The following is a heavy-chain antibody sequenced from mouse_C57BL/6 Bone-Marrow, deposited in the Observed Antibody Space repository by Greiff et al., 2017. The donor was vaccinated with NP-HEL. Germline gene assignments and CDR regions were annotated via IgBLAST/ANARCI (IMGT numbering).Heavy chain of an antibody. D-gene: IGHD1-1*01. CDR2: ISSGGDYI. CDR3: TRWITTPVVGAMDY. Sequence: DVMLVESGEGLVKPGGSLKLSCAASGFTFSSYAMSWVRQTPEKRLEWVAYISSGGDYIYYADTVKGRFTISRDNARNTLYLQMSSLKSEDTAMYYCTRWITTPVVGAMDYWGQGTSVTVSS. J-gene: IGHJ4*01. V-gene: IGHV5-9-1*02. CDR1: GFTFSSYA.